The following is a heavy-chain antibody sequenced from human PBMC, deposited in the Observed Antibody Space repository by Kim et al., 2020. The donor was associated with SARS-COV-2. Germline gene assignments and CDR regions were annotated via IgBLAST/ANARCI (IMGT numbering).Heavy chain of an antibody. Sequence: SRVTISVDTSKNQFYLKLSSVTAADTAVYYCARGLLRTMVRGVIIWHFDYWGQGTLVTVSS. CDR3: ARGLLRTMVRGVIIWHFDY. D-gene: IGHD3-10*01. J-gene: IGHJ4*02. V-gene: IGHV4-34*01.